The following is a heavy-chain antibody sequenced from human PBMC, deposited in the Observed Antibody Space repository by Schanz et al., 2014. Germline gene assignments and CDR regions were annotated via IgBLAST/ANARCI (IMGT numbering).Heavy chain of an antibody. J-gene: IGHJ6*02. D-gene: IGHD2-15*01. Sequence: VQLQQWGAGRLRPAETLSLTCAVYGGSVSGYFWTWIRQSPRKGLEWIGEINYSGSAHYNPSLTSRLTISMDASKSQLSLKMKSVSAADTAVYYCARGGRYCSGGGCHYPYNCYGRDVWGQGTTVNVSS. CDR2: INYSGSA. CDR3: ARGGRYCSGGGCHYPYNCYGRDV. CDR1: GGSVSGYF. V-gene: IGHV4-34*01.